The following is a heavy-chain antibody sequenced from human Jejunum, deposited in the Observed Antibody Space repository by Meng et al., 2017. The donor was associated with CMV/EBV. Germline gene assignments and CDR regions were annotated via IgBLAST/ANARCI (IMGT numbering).Heavy chain of an antibody. J-gene: IGHJ5*02. D-gene: IGHD1-20*01. CDR2: SSYSGTT. CDR1: SISRNSYY. V-gene: IGHV4-39*07. Sequence: SISRNSYYLGSIRQPPGKGLGWIGSSSYSGTTYFSPSLSSRVIISVDMSKNQFSLRLSSVTAADTAVYFCARDSLDEINWKLSHRFDPWGQGALVTVSS. CDR3: ARDSLDEINWKLSHRFDP.